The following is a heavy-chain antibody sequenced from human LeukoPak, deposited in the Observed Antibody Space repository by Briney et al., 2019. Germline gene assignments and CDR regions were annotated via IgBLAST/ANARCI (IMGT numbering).Heavy chain of an antibody. CDR1: GFNFITAA. Sequence: GGSLRLSCAASGFNFITAAMNWVRQAPGKGLEWVSSISSSSNYIYYADSVKGRFTISRDNAKNSLYLQMNSLRAEDTAVYYCAREPGDSSGWSEWGQGTLVTVSS. D-gene: IGHD6-19*01. V-gene: IGHV3-21*01. J-gene: IGHJ4*02. CDR2: ISSSSNYI. CDR3: AREPGDSSGWSE.